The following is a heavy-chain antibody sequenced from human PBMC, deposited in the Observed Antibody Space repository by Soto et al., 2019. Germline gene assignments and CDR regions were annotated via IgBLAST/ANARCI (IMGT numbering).Heavy chain of an antibody. CDR2: IIPIFGTA. CDR3: ARLDQVEMATSARPYYFDY. V-gene: IGHV1-69*01. CDR1: GGTFSSYA. Sequence: QVQLVQSGAEVKKPGSSVKVSCKASGGTFSSYAISWVRQAPGQGLEWMGGIIPIFGTANYAQKFQGRVTITADESTSTAEMELSSLRSEDTAVYYCARLDQVEMATSARPYYFDYWGQGTRVTVSS. D-gene: IGHD5-12*01. J-gene: IGHJ4*02.